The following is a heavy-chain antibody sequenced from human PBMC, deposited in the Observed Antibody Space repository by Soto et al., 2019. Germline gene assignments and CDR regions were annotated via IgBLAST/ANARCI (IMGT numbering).Heavy chain of an antibody. Sequence: EVRLVESGGGLVKPGGSLRLSCAASGFTFSNVWMSWVRQAPGKGLEWVGRVKSKSDGATTDYAAPVKGRFTVSRDDSQNTLSLQMDSLKIEDTAVYFCTTAAGGMWGADYWAQGTPVTVSS. CDR3: TTAAGGMWGADY. CDR2: VKSKSDGATT. CDR1: GFTFSNVW. J-gene: IGHJ4*02. V-gene: IGHV3-15*01. D-gene: IGHD1-26*01.